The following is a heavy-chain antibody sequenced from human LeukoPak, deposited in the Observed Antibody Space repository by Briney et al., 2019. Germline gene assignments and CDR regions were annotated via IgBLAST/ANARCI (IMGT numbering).Heavy chain of an antibody. CDR2: IYYSGST. Sequence: PSETLSLTCSVSGDSISSETCYWAWIRKSPGKGLEWLGRIYYSGSTHYNPSLKSRVTLSVDTSRSQFSLKLYSVTAADTAVYYCARNCSGDGHQRKYKWFDTWGQGTLVTVSS. CDR3: ARNCSGDGHQRKYKWFDT. D-gene: IGHD2-15*01. J-gene: IGHJ5*02. CDR1: GDSISSETCY. V-gene: IGHV4-39*07.